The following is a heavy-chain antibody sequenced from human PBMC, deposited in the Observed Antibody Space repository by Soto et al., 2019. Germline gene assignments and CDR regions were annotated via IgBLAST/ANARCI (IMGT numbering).Heavy chain of an antibody. J-gene: IGHJ4*02. CDR3: ARFGGATTFDY. D-gene: IGHD1-26*01. Sequence: TSETLSLTCTFYAGSISTYYWGWLRQPPGKGLEWIGYIYYSGSTNYNPSLKSRVTISVGTSKNQFSLNLSSVTAADTAVYYCARFGGATTFDYWGQGTMVTGSS. CDR2: IYYSGST. V-gene: IGHV4-59*01. CDR1: AGSISTYY.